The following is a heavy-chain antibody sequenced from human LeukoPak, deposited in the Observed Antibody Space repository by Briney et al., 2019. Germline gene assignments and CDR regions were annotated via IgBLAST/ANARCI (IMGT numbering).Heavy chain of an antibody. Sequence: GGSLRLSCAASGFTVSSNYMSWVRQAPGKGLEWVSVIYSGGNTYHADSVKGRFTISRDNSKNTLYLQMNSLRAEDTAVYYCAKKGYYDGSGYYMYYFDHWGQGTLVTVSS. V-gene: IGHV3-66*01. D-gene: IGHD3-22*01. CDR3: AKKGYYDGSGYYMYYFDH. CDR2: IYSGGNT. CDR1: GFTVSSNY. J-gene: IGHJ4*02.